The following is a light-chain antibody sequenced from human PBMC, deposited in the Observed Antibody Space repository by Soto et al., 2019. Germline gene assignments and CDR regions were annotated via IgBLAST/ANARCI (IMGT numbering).Light chain of an antibody. J-gene: IGKJ1*01. CDR3: QQYSDYST. Sequence: DIQMTQSPSTLSASVGDTVTITCRAGQNARSWLAWYQQKVGGAPKLLIYDVSTLESGVPSRFSGGGSGTEFTLTISSLQPDDFATYYCQQYSDYSTFGQGTRLEIK. CDR2: DVS. V-gene: IGKV1-5*01. CDR1: QNARSW.